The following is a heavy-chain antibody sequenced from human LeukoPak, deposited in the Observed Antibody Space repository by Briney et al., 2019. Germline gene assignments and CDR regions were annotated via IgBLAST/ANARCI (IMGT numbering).Heavy chain of an antibody. CDR3: VRAQYSSSWDKIYYFDY. V-gene: IGHV4-59*01. D-gene: IGHD6-13*01. J-gene: IGHJ4*02. Sequence: PETLSLTCTVSGGSISSYYWSWIRQPPGKGLEWIGYIYYSGSTNYNPSLKSRVTISVDTSKNQFSLKLSSVTAADTAVYYCVRAQYSSSWDKIYYFDYWGQGTLVTVSS. CDR2: IYYSGST. CDR1: GGSISSYY.